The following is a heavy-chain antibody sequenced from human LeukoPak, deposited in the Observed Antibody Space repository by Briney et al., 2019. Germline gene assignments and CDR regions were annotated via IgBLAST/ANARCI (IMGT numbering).Heavy chain of an antibody. V-gene: IGHV1-2*02. D-gene: IGHD5-24*01. CDR1: GYTVTGYY. CDR3: ARDMEMATIGDY. CDR2: INPNSGGT. J-gene: IGHJ4*02. Sequence: ASVKVSCKASGYTVTGYYMHWVRQAPGQGLEWMGWINPNSGGTNYAQKFQGRVTMTRDTDISPAYMEPSRLRSDDTPVYYCARDMEMATIGDYWGQGTLVPVSS.